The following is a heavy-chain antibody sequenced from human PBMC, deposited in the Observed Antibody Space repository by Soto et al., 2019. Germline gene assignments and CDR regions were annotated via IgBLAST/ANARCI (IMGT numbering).Heavy chain of an antibody. CDR2: VSNTATT. CDR1: GASMINYY. V-gene: IGHV4-59*12. J-gene: IGHJ4*02. D-gene: IGHD3-22*01. Sequence: PSXTLSLTCTVSGASMINYYWAWVRQSPGGGLESIGYVSNTATTTYNPSLKNRVTISVDRSKNQFSLKLSSVTAADTAVYYCARGAPVVNDYWGQGTLVTVSS. CDR3: ARGAPVVNDY.